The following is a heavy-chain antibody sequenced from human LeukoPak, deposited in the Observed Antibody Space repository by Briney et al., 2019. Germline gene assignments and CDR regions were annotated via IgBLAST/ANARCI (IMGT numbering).Heavy chain of an antibody. D-gene: IGHD6-13*01. CDR2: ICHSGST. CDR3: ASRPGSNWYGVFDH. CDR1: GASISSHC. J-gene: IGHJ4*02. Sequence: SETLSLTCTVSGASISSHCWDWIRQPPGKGLEWIGYICHSGSTYYNPSLMSRVTMSLTTSKNQFSLTLSSVTAADTALYYCASRPGSNWYGVFDHWSQGTVVTVSS. V-gene: IGHV4-59*11.